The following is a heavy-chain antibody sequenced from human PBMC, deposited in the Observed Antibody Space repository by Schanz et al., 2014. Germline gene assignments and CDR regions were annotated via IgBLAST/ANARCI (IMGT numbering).Heavy chain of an antibody. CDR3: ARDLPRTFLFDY. Sequence: EVQLVESGGGLVQPGGSLRLSCAASGFTFSGYSMNWVRQAPGKGLEWVAYISSSSSTIHYADSVKGRLTISRDNAKNSLYLQMDSLRAEDTAVYYCARDLPRTFLFDYWGQGTLVTVSS. J-gene: IGHJ4*02. CDR1: GFTFSGYS. CDR2: ISSSSSTI. V-gene: IGHV3-48*01.